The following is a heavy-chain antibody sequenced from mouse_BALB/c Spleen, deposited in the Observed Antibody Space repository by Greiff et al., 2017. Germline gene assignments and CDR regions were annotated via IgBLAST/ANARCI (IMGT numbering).Heavy chain of an antibody. D-gene: IGHD2-4*01. J-gene: IGHJ4*01. V-gene: IGHV5-2*01. CDR3: ARHGGYDYDIGAMDY. CDR1: EYEFPSHD. Sequence: EVKLVESGGGLVQPGESLKLSCESNEYEFPSHDMSWVRKTPEKRLELVAAINSDGGSTYYPDTMERRFIISRDNTKKTLYLQMSSLRSEDTALYYCARHGGYDYDIGAMDYWGQGTSVTVSS. CDR2: INSDGGST.